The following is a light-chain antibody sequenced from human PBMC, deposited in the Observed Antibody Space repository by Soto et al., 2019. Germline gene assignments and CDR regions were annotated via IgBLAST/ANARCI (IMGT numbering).Light chain of an antibody. CDR1: QSIGDW. CDR2: DVS. Sequence: DIQMTQSPSTLSASVGDRVTITCRASQSIGDWLAWFQQKPGKAPKLLIYDVSSLESGVPSRFSGSGSGTEFTLTISSLQPDDFATYYCQQHHSSPWTFGQGTKVEVK. V-gene: IGKV1-5*01. J-gene: IGKJ1*01. CDR3: QQHHSSPWT.